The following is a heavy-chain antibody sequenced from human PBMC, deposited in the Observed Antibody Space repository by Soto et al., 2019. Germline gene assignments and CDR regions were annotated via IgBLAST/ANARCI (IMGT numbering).Heavy chain of an antibody. Sequence: SQTLSLTCAISGDSVSSNSAAWNWIRQSPSRGLEWLGRTYYRSKWYNDYAVSVKSRITINPDTSKNQFSLQLNSVTPEDTAVYYCTRDAAPANSREAGVIYSLYYGMDVWGQGTTVTVSS. CDR3: TRDAAPANSREAGVIYSLYYGMDV. V-gene: IGHV6-1*01. CDR2: TYYRSKWYN. J-gene: IGHJ6*02. D-gene: IGHD2-15*01. CDR1: GDSVSSNSAA.